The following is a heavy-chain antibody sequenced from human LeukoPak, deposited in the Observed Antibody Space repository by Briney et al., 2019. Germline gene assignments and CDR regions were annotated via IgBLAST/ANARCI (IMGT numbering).Heavy chain of an antibody. J-gene: IGHJ4*02. Sequence: GGSLRLSCAASGFTFSSYAMHWVRQAPGKGLEWVAAISYDGSNKYYADSVKGRFTISRDNSKNTLYLQMNSLRAEDTAVYYCAKDWYASTYYFDYWGQGTLVTVSS. CDR2: ISYDGSNK. D-gene: IGHD2-8*01. CDR3: AKDWYASTYYFDY. CDR1: GFTFSSYA. V-gene: IGHV3-30-3*01.